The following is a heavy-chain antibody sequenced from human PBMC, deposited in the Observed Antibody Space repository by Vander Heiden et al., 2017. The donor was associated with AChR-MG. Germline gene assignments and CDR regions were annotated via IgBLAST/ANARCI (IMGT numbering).Heavy chain of an antibody. J-gene: IGHJ5*02. CDR3: ARGDIVVVPAALNWFDP. D-gene: IGHD2-2*01. CDR2: INPNSGGT. V-gene: IGHV1-2*02. CDR1: GYTFTGYY. Sequence: QVQLVQSGAEVKKPGASVKVSCKASGYTFTGYYMHWVRQAPGQGLEWMGWINPNSGGTNYAQKLQGRVTMTRDTSISTAYMELSRLRSDDTAVYYCARGDIVVVPAALNWFDPWGQGTLVTVSS.